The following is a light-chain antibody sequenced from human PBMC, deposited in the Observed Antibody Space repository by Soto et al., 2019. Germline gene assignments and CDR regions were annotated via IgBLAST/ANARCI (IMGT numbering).Light chain of an antibody. J-gene: IGKJ1*01. CDR3: QQRSNWPT. Sequence: EIVLTQSPATLSLSPGERATLSCRASQSVSSYLAWCQHKPGQAPRLLIYDASNRATGIPARFSGSGSGTDFTLSISSLEPEDFAVFYCQQRSNWPTFGQGTKVDNK. V-gene: IGKV3-11*01. CDR2: DAS. CDR1: QSVSSY.